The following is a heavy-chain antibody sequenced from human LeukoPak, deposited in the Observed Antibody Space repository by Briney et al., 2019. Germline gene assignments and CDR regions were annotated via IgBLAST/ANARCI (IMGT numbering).Heavy chain of an antibody. Sequence: QPGGSLRLSCAASGFIFNYYSMNWVRQAPGKGLEWVSYISSSSSTIYYTDSVKGRFTMSRDNAKNSLYLQMNSLRDEDTAVYFCARGNSYGLWSGLYWGQGTLVTVSS. CDR2: ISSSSSTI. V-gene: IGHV3-48*02. J-gene: IGHJ4*02. CDR3: ARGNSYGLWSGLY. CDR1: GFIFNYYS. D-gene: IGHD5-18*01.